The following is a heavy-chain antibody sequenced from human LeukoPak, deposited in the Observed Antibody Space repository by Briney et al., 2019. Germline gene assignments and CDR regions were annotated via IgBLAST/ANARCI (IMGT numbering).Heavy chain of an antibody. J-gene: IGHJ4*02. CDR2: INHSGST. CDR1: GGSISSSSYY. Sequence: SETLSLTCTVSGGSISSSSYYWGWIRQPPGKGLEWIGEINHSGSTNYNPSLKSRVTISVDTSKNQFSLKLSSVTAADTAVYYCARDLSDQYYFNSGFDYWGQGTLVTVSS. V-gene: IGHV4-39*07. CDR3: ARDLSDQYYFNSGFDY. D-gene: IGHD3-10*01.